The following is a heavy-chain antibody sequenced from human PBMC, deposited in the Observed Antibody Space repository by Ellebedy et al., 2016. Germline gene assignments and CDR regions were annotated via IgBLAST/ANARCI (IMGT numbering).Heavy chain of an antibody. CDR3: AKDRGDVVTAVPYYFDL. J-gene: IGHJ4*02. V-gene: IGHV3-23*01. Sequence: GESLKISXAASGFTFNNFAMNWVRQAPGKGLEWVSTLSGNGGATYYADSVKGRFTISRDNSKNTLYLQMDSLRAGDTAIYYCAKDRGDVVTAVPYYFDLWGQGTLVTVSS. D-gene: IGHD2-21*02. CDR1: GFTFNNFA. CDR2: LSGNGGAT.